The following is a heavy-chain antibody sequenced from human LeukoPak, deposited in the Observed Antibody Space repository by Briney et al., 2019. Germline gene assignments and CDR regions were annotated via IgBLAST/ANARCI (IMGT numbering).Heavy chain of an antibody. CDR3: ARDPATYGDYVDY. J-gene: IGHJ4*02. Sequence: GGSLRLSCASSGFTFSTYSMNWVRQAPGKGLEWVSYISSSSTTIFYADSVKGRFTISRDNAKNSLYLQVNSLRAEDTAVYCCARDPATYGDYVDYWGQGTLVTVSS. CDR1: GFTFSTYS. D-gene: IGHD4-17*01. CDR2: ISSSSTTI. V-gene: IGHV3-48*04.